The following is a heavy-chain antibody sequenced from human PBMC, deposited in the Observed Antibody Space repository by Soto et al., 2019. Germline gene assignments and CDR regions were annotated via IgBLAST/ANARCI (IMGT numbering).Heavy chain of an antibody. CDR3: ASGKTRTARPSLRFYYYGLDV. V-gene: IGHV4-34*01. D-gene: IGHD6-6*01. Sequence: LSPTCSIYGGSFSGYCWTWIRQPPGKGLEWIGEINHSGTTNYSPSLKRRVSISVDTSKDKFSLNLSSVTAAGTAVYYCASGKTRTARPSLRFYYYGLDVWGQGTTVTVAS. J-gene: IGHJ6*02. CDR2: INHSGTT. CDR1: GGSFSGYC.